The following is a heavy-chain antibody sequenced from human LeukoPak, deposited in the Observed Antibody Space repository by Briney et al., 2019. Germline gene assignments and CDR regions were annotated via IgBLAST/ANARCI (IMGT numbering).Heavy chain of an antibody. V-gene: IGHV3-48*03. CDR3: ARGFRGWHAEGFDY. CDR1: GFTFSSYE. Sequence: GGSLRLSCAASGFTFSSYEMNWVRQAPGKGLEWGSYISSSGSTIYYADSVKGRFTISRDNAKNSLYLQMNSLRAEDTAVYYCARGFRGWHAEGFDYWGQGTLVTVSS. D-gene: IGHD3-22*01. CDR2: ISSSGSTI. J-gene: IGHJ4*02.